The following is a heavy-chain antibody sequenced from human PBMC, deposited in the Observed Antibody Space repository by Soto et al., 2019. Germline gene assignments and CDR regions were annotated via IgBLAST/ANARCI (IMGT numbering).Heavy chain of an antibody. Sequence: ASETLSLTSPVAGGSISSSIYYWGWISQPPGKGLEWIGSIYYSGSTYYNPSLKSRVTISVDTSKNQFSLKLSSVTAADTAVYYCAAGDYYDSSGSPFDYWGQGTLVTVSS. CDR3: AAGDYYDSSGSPFDY. CDR1: GGSISSSIYY. CDR2: IYYSGST. D-gene: IGHD3-22*01. V-gene: IGHV4-39*01. J-gene: IGHJ4*02.